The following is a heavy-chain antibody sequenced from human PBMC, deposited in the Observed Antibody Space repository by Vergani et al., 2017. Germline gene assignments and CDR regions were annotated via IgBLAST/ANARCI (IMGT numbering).Heavy chain of an antibody. CDR1: GFTFSSYA. J-gene: IGHJ2*01. CDR2: ISSNGGST. CDR3: ARDLTRHWYFDL. V-gene: IGHV3-64*04. D-gene: IGHD3-9*01. Sequence: VQLLESGGGLVQPGGSLRLSCAASGFTFSSYAMHWVRQAPGKGLEYVSAISSNGGSTYYADSVKGRFTISRDNSKNTLYLQMNSLRAEDTAVYYCARDLTRHWYFDLWGRGTLVTVSS.